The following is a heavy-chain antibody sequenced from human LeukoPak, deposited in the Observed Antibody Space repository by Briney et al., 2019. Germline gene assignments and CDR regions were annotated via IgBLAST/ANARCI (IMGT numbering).Heavy chain of an antibody. D-gene: IGHD3-22*01. CDR1: GFTFSSYG. CDR3: ANVRNNHYYHSNTLYYYYYMDV. Sequence: GGSLRLSCAASGFTFSSYGMHWVRQAPGKGLEWVAFIRYDGSNKYYADSVKGRFTISRDNSKNTLYLQMNSLRAEDTAVYYCANVRNNHYYHSNTLYYYYYMDVWGKGTTVTISS. V-gene: IGHV3-30*02. J-gene: IGHJ6*03. CDR2: IRYDGSNK.